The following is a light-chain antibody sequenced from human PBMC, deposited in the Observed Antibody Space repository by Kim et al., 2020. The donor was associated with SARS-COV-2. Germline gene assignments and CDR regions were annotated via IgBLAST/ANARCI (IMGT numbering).Light chain of an antibody. V-gene: IGKV1-27*01. CDR1: QGISNY. Sequence: IKMTQSPSSLSASVGDRVTITCRASQGISNYLAWYQQKPGKVPKLLIYAASALRSGVPSRFSGSGSGTDFTLTITSLQPEDVAVYYCQQCKGAPWTFGHGTKVDIK. CDR3: QQCKGAPWT. J-gene: IGKJ1*01. CDR2: AAS.